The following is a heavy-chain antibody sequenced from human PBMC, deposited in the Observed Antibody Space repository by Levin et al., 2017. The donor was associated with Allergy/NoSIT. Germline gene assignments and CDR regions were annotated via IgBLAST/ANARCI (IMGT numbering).Heavy chain of an antibody. J-gene: IGHJ4*02. CDR2: IKQDGSEK. CDR3: ARDQGGGGYY. Sequence: GGSLRLSCAASGFTFSNYWMNWVRQAPGKGLEWVANIKQDGSEKYYVDSVKGRFTISRDNAKNSLFLQMNSLRVEDTAVYYCARDQGGGGYYWGQGTLVTVSS. D-gene: IGHD2-15*01. CDR1: GFTFSNYW. V-gene: IGHV3-7*04.